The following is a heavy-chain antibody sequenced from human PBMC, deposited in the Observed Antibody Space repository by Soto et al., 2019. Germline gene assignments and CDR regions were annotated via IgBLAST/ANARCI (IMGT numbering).Heavy chain of an antibody. D-gene: IGHD2-15*01. CDR1: GLTFSSYA. V-gene: IGHV3-30-3*01. Sequence: GGCLRLSCAASGLTFSSYAMHWVRQAPGKGLEWVAVISYDGSNKYYADSVKGRFTISRDNSKNTLYLQMNSLRAEDTAVYYCARLGCPGSGGSCYLGFAFDIWGQGTMVTVSS. CDR2: ISYDGSNK. J-gene: IGHJ3*02. CDR3: ARLGCPGSGGSCYLGFAFDI.